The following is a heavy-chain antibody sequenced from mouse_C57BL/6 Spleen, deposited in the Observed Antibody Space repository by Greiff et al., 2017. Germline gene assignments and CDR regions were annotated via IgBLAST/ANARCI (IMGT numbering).Heavy chain of an antibody. V-gene: IGHV14-3*01. D-gene: IGHD2-12*01. CDR2: IDPANGNT. CDR1: GFNIKNSY. J-gene: IGHJ2*01. Sequence: VQLQQPVAELVRPGASVKLSCTASGFNIKNSYMPWVKQRPEQGLEWIGRIDPANGNTKYAPKFQGKATITADTSSNTAYLQLSSLTSEDTAIYYYDKDNYDEVYLDYWGQGTTLTVAS. CDR3: DKDNYDEVYLDY.